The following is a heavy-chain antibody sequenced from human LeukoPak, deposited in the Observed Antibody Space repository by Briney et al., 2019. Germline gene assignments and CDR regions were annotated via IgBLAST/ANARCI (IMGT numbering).Heavy chain of an antibody. Sequence: SETLSLTCTVSGASVTSYYWNWIRQPPGKGLEWIGYILYSGTTNYNPSLNSRVTMSLDTSKDQFSLELSSVTAADTAVYYCARRIIARGLGQENWFDPWGQGILVTVSS. J-gene: IGHJ5*02. CDR1: GASVTSYY. CDR2: ILYSGTT. CDR3: ARRIIARGLGQENWFDP. D-gene: IGHD3-16*01. V-gene: IGHV4-59*02.